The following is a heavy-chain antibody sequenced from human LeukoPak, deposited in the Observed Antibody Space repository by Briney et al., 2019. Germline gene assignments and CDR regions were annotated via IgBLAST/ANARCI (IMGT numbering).Heavy chain of an antibody. CDR1: GFTFSSYV. V-gene: IGHV3-30*18. J-gene: IGHJ6*04. CDR3: AKDKGGWGSYYHYYYGMDV. CDR2: ISYDGSNK. D-gene: IGHD3-10*01. Sequence: GRSLRLSCAASGFTFSSYVMHWVREGPGKGLEWGAVISYDGSNKYYADSVKGRFTISRDNSKNTLYLQMNSLRAEDTAVYYCAKDKGGWGSYYHYYYGMDVWGKGPTVTVSS.